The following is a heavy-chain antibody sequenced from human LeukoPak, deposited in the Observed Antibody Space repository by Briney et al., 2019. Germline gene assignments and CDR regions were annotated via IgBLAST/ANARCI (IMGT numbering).Heavy chain of an antibody. CDR3: AREREYYYDSSGYYYVDYFDY. D-gene: IGHD3-22*01. CDR1: GGSFSGYY. V-gene: IGHV4-34*01. J-gene: IGHJ4*02. CDR2: INHSGST. Sequence: NASETLSLTCAVYGGSFSGYYWSWIRQPSGKGLEWIGEINHSGSTNYNPSLKSRVTISVDTSKNQFSLKLSSVTAADTAVYYCAREREYYYDSSGYYYVDYFDYWGQGTLVTVSS.